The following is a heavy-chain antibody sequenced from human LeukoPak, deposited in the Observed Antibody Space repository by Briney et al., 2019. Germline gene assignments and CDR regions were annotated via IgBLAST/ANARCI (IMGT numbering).Heavy chain of an antibody. D-gene: IGHD5-24*01. V-gene: IGHV3-21*01. CDR2: ISSSSSYV. CDR3: ARDLDLGVTRWLEPEFDY. Sequence: GGSLRLSCAASGFTFSSYSMNWVRQAPGKGLEWVSSISSSSSYVYYADSVKGRFTISRDNAKNSLYLQMNSLRAEDTAVYYCARDLDLGVTRWLEPEFDYWGQGTLVTVSS. CDR1: GFTFSSYS. J-gene: IGHJ4*02.